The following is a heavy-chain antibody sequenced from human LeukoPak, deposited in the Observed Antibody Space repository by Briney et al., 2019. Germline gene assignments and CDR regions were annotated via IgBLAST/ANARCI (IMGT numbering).Heavy chain of an antibody. Sequence: SSETLSLTCTVSGGSINSNHYYWGWIRQPPGKGLEWIGSINYSGRTSYNPSLRSRVTISVDTSKNQFSLRLSSVTAADTAVFYCASVNSGYDYAVDYWGRGTLVTVSS. CDR2: INYSGRT. CDR1: GGSINSNHYY. CDR3: ASVNSGYDYAVDY. D-gene: IGHD5-12*01. J-gene: IGHJ4*02. V-gene: IGHV4-39*01.